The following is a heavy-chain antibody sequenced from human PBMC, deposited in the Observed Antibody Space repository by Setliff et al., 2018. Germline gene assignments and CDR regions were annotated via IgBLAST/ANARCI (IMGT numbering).Heavy chain of an antibody. V-gene: IGHV4-4*07. CDR1: GGTFSDYY. CDR2: LYTSGDT. D-gene: IGHD2-15*01. Sequence: SETLSLTCAAYGGTFSDYYWTWIRQPAGKGLEWIGRLYTSGDTNYNPSLKSRVSMSLDTSKNQFSLKLSSVTAADTAVYYCARDRVVVLAGRRGFYFDYWGQGTLVTVSS. CDR3: ARDRVVVLAGRRGFYFDY. J-gene: IGHJ4*02.